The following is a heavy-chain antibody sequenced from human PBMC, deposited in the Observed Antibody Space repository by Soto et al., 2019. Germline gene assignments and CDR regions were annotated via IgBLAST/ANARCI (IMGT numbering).Heavy chain of an antibody. V-gene: IGHV3-30-3*01. D-gene: IGHD6-19*01. Sequence: GGSLRLSCAASGFTFSSYAMHWVRQAPGKGLEWVAVISYDGSNKYYADSVKGRFTISRDNSKNTLYLQMNSLRAEDTAVYYCARETSIAVAAYFDYWGQGTLVTVSS. CDR2: ISYDGSNK. J-gene: IGHJ4*02. CDR1: GFTFSSYA. CDR3: ARETSIAVAAYFDY.